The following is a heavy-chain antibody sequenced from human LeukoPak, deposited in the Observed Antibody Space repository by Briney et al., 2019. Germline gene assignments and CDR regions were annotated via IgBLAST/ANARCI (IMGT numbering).Heavy chain of an antibody. Sequence: SETLSLTCTVSGGSISSYYWSWVRQPPGKGLEWIGYVYYSGSTNYNPSLKSRVTISVDTSKNQFSLKLSSVTAAGTAVYYSAREDDSSGYFDYWGQGTLVTVSS. CDR1: GGSISSYY. J-gene: IGHJ4*02. D-gene: IGHD3-22*01. V-gene: IGHV4-59*01. CDR2: VYYSGST. CDR3: AREDDSSGYFDY.